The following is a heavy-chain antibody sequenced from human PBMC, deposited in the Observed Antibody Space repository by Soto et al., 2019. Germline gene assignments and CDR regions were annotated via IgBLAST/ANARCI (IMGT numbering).Heavy chain of an antibody. V-gene: IGHV6-1*01. CDR3: ARGYLRQGFDT. J-gene: IGHJ4*02. Sequence: QVQLQQSGPGLVKPSQTLSLSCGISGDSVSNNNIGWNWVRQSPSRGLEWLGRTYYGSRWNNDYAVSVRSRITINPDTSTDHFSLHLNSVTPDDTAVYFCARGYLRQGFDTWGQGILVTVSS. D-gene: IGHD1-20*01. CDR1: GDSVSNNNIG. CDR2: TYYGSRWNN.